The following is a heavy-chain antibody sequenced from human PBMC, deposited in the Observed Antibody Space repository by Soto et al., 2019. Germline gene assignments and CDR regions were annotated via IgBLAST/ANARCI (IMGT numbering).Heavy chain of an antibody. CDR3: ASMDSTTLITYGMDV. CDR2: IDTSDSYT. CDR1: GYSFTSYW. V-gene: IGHV5-10-1*01. J-gene: IGHJ6*02. Sequence: PGESLKISCKGSGYSFTSYWSSWVRQMPGKGLEWMGRIDTSDSYTNYSPSFQGHVTISADKSISTAYLQWSSLKASDTAMYYWASMDSTTLITYGMDVWGQGTTVTVSS. D-gene: IGHD2-2*03.